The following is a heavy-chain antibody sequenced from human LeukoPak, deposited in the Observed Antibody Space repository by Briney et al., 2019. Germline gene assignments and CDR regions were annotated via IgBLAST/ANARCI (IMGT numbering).Heavy chain of an antibody. D-gene: IGHD1-26*01. CDR1: GFIFRTYS. Sequence: GGTLTLSCVTSGFIFRTYSMTWVRQAPGKGLEWVSSITRGSIYTFYADSVKGRFTISRDNAKNSLSLQMNSLRAEDTAVYYCARDPYNGSYGDDYYYYMDVWGKGTTVTISS. J-gene: IGHJ6*03. CDR3: ARDPYNGSYGDDYYYYMDV. V-gene: IGHV3-21*01. CDR2: ITRGSIYT.